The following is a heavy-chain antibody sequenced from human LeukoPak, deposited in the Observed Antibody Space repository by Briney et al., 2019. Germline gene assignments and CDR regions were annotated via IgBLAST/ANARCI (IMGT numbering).Heavy chain of an antibody. CDR2: INHSGST. D-gene: IGHD3-22*01. V-gene: IGHV4-34*01. CDR3: AREGYYDSSGYYWYFDL. CDR1: GGSFSGYY. J-gene: IGHJ2*01. Sequence: SETLSLTCAVYGGSFSGYYWSWIRQPPGKGLEWIGEINHSGSTNYNPSLKSRVTISVDTSKNQFSLKLSSVTAADTAVYYCAREGYYDSSGYYWYFDLWGRGTLVTVSS.